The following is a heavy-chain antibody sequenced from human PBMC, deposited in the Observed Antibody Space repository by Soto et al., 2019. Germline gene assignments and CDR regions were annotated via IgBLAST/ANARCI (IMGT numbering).Heavy chain of an antibody. CDR2: ISSSSSYI. Sequence: GSLRLSCAASGFTFSSYSMNWVRQAPGKGLEWVSSISSSSSYIYYADSVKGRFTISRDNAKNSLYLQMNSLRAEDTAVYYCARDTRIAAYYYGMDVWGQGTTVTVSS. D-gene: IGHD6-13*01. CDR1: GFTFSSYS. V-gene: IGHV3-21*01. CDR3: ARDTRIAAYYYGMDV. J-gene: IGHJ6*02.